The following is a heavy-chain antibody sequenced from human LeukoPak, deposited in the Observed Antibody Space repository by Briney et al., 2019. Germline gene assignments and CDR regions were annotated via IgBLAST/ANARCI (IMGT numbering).Heavy chain of an antibody. CDR1: GFTFSSYG. D-gene: IGHD3-22*01. Sequence: GGSLRLSCAASGFTFSSYGMHWVRQAPGKGLERVAVISYDGSNKYYADSVKGRFTISRDNSKNTLYLQMNSLRAEDTAVYYCAKDRGYYDSSGCFDYWGQGTLVTVSS. CDR3: AKDRGYYDSSGCFDY. CDR2: ISYDGSNK. J-gene: IGHJ4*02. V-gene: IGHV3-30*18.